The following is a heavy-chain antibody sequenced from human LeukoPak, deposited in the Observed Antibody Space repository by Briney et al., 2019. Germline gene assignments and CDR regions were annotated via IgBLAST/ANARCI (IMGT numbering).Heavy chain of an antibody. CDR3: ARLDSGYYYFHQ. V-gene: IGHV3-66*04. J-gene: IGHJ4*02. CDR2: IYSGDST. CDR1: GFTVRSNY. D-gene: IGHD5-12*01. Sequence: GGSLRLSCEVFGFTVRSNYMSWVRQAPGKGLEWVSDIYSGDSTDYADSVKGRFIISRDKSKDTLYLQMNSLRAEDTAVYYCARLDSGYYYFHQWGQGALVTVSS.